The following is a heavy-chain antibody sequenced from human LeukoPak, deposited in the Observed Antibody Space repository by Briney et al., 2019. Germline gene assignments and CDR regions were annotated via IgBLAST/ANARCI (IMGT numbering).Heavy chain of an antibody. J-gene: IGHJ4*02. CDR2: IIPIFGTA. D-gene: IGHD4-17*01. CDR3: ARMGTTVTTFDY. CDR1: GGTFSSYA. Sequence: ASVKVSCKASGGTFSSYAISWVRQAPGQGLEWMGGIIPIFGTANYAQKFQGRVTITADKSTSTAYMELSSLRSEDTAVYYCARMGTTVTTFDYWGQGTLVTVSS. V-gene: IGHV1-69*06.